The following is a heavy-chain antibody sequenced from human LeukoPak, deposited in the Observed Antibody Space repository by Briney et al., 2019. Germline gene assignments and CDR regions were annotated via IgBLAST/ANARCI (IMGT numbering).Heavy chain of an antibody. J-gene: IGHJ4*02. CDR2: IKQDGSEK. CDR1: GFTFSSNW. V-gene: IGHV3-7*01. D-gene: IGHD6-13*01. CDR3: ARSTSSSAGY. Sequence: GGSLRLSCAASGFTFSSNWMSWVCQAPGKGLEWVANIKQDGSEKYYVDSVKGRFTISRDNAKNSLYLQMNSLRAEDTAVYYCARSTSSSAGYWGQGTLVTVSS.